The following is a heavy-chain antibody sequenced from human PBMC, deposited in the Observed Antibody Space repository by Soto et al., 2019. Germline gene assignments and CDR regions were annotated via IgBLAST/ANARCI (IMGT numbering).Heavy chain of an antibody. CDR3: ATDDA. V-gene: IGHV3-66*01. CDR1: GFTVSNNY. J-gene: IGHJ5*02. CDR2: IYSGGNT. Sequence: GXSLRLSCAASGFTVSNNYMSWVRQAPGKGLEWVSIIYSGGNTYYADSVKGRFTISRDNPKNTLYHLQMNSLRAEDTAVYYCATDDAWGQGTLVTVSS.